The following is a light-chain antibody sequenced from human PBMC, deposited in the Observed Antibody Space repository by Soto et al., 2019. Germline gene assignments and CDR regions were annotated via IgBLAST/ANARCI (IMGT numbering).Light chain of an antibody. CDR3: QQYDSSPWT. J-gene: IGKJ1*01. V-gene: IGKV3-20*01. CDR2: DTS. CDR1: QSVSSSY. Sequence: EIVLTQSPVTLSLSPGERATLSCRASQSVSSSYLAWYQQTPGQAPRLLIYDTSYRATGVPDRFSGSGSGTDFTLTISRLEPEDFAVYYCQQYDSSPWTFGQGTKVDIK.